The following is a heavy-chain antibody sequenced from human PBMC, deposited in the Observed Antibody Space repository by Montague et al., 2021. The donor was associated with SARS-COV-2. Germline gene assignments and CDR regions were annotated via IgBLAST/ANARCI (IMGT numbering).Heavy chain of an antibody. CDR3: ARGSKKISKRWLQFDDAFDN. J-gene: IGHJ3*02. CDR1: GGSFSGYY. Sequence: SQTLSLTCAVYGGSFSGYYWSWIRQPPGKGLEWIGEINHSGSTNYNPSLKSRVTISVDTSKNQFSLKLSSVTAADTAVYYCARGSKKISKRWLQFDDAFDNWGQGTMVTVSS. V-gene: IGHV4-34*01. D-gene: IGHD5-24*01. CDR2: INHSGST.